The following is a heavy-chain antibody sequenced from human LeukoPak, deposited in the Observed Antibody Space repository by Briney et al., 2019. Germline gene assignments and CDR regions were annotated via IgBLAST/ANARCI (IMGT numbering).Heavy chain of an antibody. J-gene: IGHJ4*02. D-gene: IGHD3-9*01. Sequence: SETLSLTCAVYGGSFSGYYWSWIRQPPGKGLEWIGEINHSGSTNYNPSLKSRVTISEDTSKNQFSLKLSSVTAADTAVYYCARGYYDILTGYYPFDYWGQGTLVTVSS. V-gene: IGHV4-34*01. CDR1: GGSFSGYY. CDR2: INHSGST. CDR3: ARGYYDILTGYYPFDY.